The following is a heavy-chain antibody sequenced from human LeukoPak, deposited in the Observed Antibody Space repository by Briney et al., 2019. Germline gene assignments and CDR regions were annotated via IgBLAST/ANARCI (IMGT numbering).Heavy chain of an antibody. J-gene: IGHJ4*02. CDR2: ISSSSSTI. V-gene: IGHV3-48*04. Sequence: PGGSLRLSCAASGFTFSSYSMNWVRQAPGKGLEWVSYISSSSSTIYYADSVKGRFTISRDNAKNSLYLQMNSLRAEDTAVYYCARPGFRGYSGYEGVAASVFDYRGQGTLVTVSS. CDR3: ARPGFRGYSGYEGVAASVFDY. D-gene: IGHD5-12*01. CDR1: GFTFSSYS.